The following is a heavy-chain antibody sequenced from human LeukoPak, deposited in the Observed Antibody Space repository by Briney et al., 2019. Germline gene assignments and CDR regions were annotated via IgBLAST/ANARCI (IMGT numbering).Heavy chain of an antibody. CDR3: ARVAVPDATNTLQEYYYYYYYMDV. CDR2: ISAYNGNT. J-gene: IGHJ6*03. Sequence: ASVKVSCKASGYTFTSYGISWVRQAPGQGLEWMGWISAYNGNTSYAQKLQGRGTMTTETSTSKAYMELRSLRSDDTDVYYCARVAVPDATNTLQEYYYYYYYMDVWGKGTTVTVSS. V-gene: IGHV1-18*01. CDR1: GYTFTSYG. D-gene: IGHD2-2*01.